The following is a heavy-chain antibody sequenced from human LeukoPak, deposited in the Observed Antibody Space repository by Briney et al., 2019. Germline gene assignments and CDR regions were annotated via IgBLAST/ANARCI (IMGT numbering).Heavy chain of an antibody. V-gene: IGHV3-9*03. CDR2: ISWNSGSI. J-gene: IGHJ4*02. D-gene: IGHD3-22*01. CDR3: AKDSEYYYDSSGSKFDY. CDR1: GFTFDDYA. Sequence: GGSLRLSCAASGFTFDDYAMHWVRQAPGKGLEWVSGISWNSGSIGYADSVKGRFTISRDNAKNSLYLQMNSLRAEDMALYYCAKDSEYYYDSSGSKFDYWGQGTLVTVSS.